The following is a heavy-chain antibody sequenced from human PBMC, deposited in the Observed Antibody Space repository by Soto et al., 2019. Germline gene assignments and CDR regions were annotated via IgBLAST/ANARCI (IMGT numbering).Heavy chain of an antibody. CDR1: GFSVITSGVG. V-gene: IGHV2-5*02. Sequence: QITLKEAGPTLVKPTQTLTLTCSFSGFSVITSGVGVGRIRQPPGKALEWLALIYWDDDKGYTIALKSRLTIAKDTSKNQVVLTMTNIDPADTGTYYCAHTMAPRIFDYWGQGTLVTVSS. CDR2: IYWDDDK. J-gene: IGHJ4*02. CDR3: AHTMAPRIFDY.